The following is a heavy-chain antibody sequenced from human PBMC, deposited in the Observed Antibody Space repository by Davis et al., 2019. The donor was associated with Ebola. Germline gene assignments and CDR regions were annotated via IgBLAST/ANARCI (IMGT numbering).Heavy chain of an antibody. CDR1: GYTFTSYA. V-gene: IGHV1-3*01. J-gene: IGHJ4*02. D-gene: IGHD2-2*01. CDR3: ARVSEDIVLVPAAFDY. Sequence: ASVKVSCKASGYTFTSYAMHWVRQAPGQRLEWMGWINAGNGNTKYSQKFQGRVTITRDTSASTAYMELSSLRSEDTAVYYCARVSEDIVLVPAAFDYWGQGTPVTVSS. CDR2: INAGNGNT.